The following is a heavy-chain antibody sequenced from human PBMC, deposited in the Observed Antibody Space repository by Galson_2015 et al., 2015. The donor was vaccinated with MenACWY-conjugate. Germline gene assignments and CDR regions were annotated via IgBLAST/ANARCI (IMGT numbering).Heavy chain of an antibody. Sequence: SLRLSCAASGFTVSTNYMSWFRQAPRKGLEWVSPIYAGGSTYYTESVKGRFTISRDNSKNTLSLQMNSLRAEDTAVYYCTRDSWGGGANWGQGTLVTVSS. V-gene: IGHV3-66*01. CDR1: GFTVSTNY. J-gene: IGHJ4*02. CDR3: TRDSWGGGAN. D-gene: IGHD3-16*01. CDR2: IYAGGST.